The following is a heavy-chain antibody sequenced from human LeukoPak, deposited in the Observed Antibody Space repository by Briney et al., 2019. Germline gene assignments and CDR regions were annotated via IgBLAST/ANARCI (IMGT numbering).Heavy chain of an antibody. D-gene: IGHD3-10*01. V-gene: IGHV2-5*01. J-gene: IGHJ5*02. Sequence: SGPTLVNPTQTLTLTCTFSGFSLSTSGVGVGWIRQPPGKALEWLALIYWNDDKRYSPSLKSRLTITKDTSKNQVVLTMTNMDPVDTATYYCAHSPAVTMVRGVIITSGIWFDPWGQGTLVTVSS. CDR1: GFSLSTSGVG. CDR2: IYWNDDK. CDR3: AHSPAVTMVRGVIITSGIWFDP.